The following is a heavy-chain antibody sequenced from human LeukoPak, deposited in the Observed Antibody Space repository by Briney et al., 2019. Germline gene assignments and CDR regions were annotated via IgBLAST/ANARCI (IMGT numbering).Heavy chain of an antibody. J-gene: IGHJ6*03. CDR2: IYPGDSDT. V-gene: IGHV5-51*01. Sequence: GESLKISCKGSGYSFTSYWIGWVRQMPGKGLEWMGIIYPGDSDTRYSPSFQGQVTISADKSISTAYLQWSSLKASDTAMYYCARFSSSSWCAVDYYMDVWGKGTTVTISS. D-gene: IGHD6-13*01. CDR1: GYSFTSYW. CDR3: ARFSSSSWCAVDYYMDV.